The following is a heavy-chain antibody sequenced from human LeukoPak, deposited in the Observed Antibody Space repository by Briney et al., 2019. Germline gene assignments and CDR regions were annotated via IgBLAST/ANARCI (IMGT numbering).Heavy chain of an antibody. Sequence: GGSLRLSCAASGFTFSSYGMPWVRQAPGKGLDWVAFIRYDGSNKYYADSVKGRFTISRDNSKNKMYLQMNSLRVEDTAVYYCAKVGEAYSSSWDGFDIWGQGTMVTVSS. V-gene: IGHV3-30*02. CDR3: AKVGEAYSSSWDGFDI. CDR1: GFTFSSYG. J-gene: IGHJ3*02. D-gene: IGHD6-13*01. CDR2: IRYDGSNK.